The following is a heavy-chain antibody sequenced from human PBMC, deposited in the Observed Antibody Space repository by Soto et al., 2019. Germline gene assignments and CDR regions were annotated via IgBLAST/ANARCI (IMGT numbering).Heavy chain of an antibody. D-gene: IGHD3-3*01. CDR1: GGSISSYY. V-gene: IGHV4-59*01. CDR2: IYYSGST. CDR3: ARESRITIFGVVSSSNFDY. Sequence: PSETLSLTCTVSGGSISSYYWSWIRQPPGKGLEWIGYIYYSGSTNYNPSLKSRVTISVDTSKNQFSLKLSSVTAADTAVYYCARESRITIFGVVSSSNFDYWGQGTLVTVSS. J-gene: IGHJ4*02.